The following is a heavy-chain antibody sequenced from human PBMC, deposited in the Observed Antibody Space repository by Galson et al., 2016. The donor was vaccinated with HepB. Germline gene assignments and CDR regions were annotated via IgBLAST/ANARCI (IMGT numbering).Heavy chain of an antibody. CDR1: GFTFRNYA. Sequence: SLRLSCAASGFTFRNYALNWVRQAPGKGLEWVSGIATSAAGTYYADSVKGRFTISRDNSQNMLYLQMNSLRAEDTAVYYCAKSPDAGVVVLTLDYWGQGTLVTVSS. V-gene: IGHV3-23*01. J-gene: IGHJ4*02. CDR3: AKSPDAGVVVLTLDY. CDR2: IATSAAGT. D-gene: IGHD3-22*01.